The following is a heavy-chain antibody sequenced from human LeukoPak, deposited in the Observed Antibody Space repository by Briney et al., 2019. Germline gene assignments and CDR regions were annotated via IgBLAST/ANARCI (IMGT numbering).Heavy chain of an antibody. D-gene: IGHD5-18*01. V-gene: IGHV1-2*02. CDR2: INPNSGGT. J-gene: IGHJ4*02. CDR1: GYTFSDYY. Sequence: WASVKVSCKASGYTFSDYYIHWVRQAPGQGLEWMGWINPNSGGTNSAQKFQGRVTMTRDTSISTAYMELSRLRSDDTAVYYCARVVDTATLFDYWGQGTLVTVSS. CDR3: ARVVDTATLFDY.